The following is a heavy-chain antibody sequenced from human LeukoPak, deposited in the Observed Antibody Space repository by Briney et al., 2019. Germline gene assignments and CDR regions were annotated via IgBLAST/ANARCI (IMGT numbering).Heavy chain of an antibody. D-gene: IGHD1-14*01. Sequence: SETLSLTCAVYGGSFSGYYWSWIRQPPGKGLEWIGEINHSGSTNYNPSLKSRVTISVDTSKNHFSLKVSSVTAADTAVYYCARGNQYFYYMDVWGKGTTVTVSS. CDR3: ARGNQYFYYMDV. J-gene: IGHJ6*03. CDR2: INHSGST. CDR1: GGSFSGYY. V-gene: IGHV4-34*01.